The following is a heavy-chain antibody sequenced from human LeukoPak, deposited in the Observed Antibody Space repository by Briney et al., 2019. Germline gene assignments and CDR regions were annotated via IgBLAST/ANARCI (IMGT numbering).Heavy chain of an antibody. CDR3: ARGRGATTPFDY. CDR2: SYYSGST. V-gene: IGHV4-59*08. Sequence: PSETLSLTCTVSGGSISGYYWSWIRQPPGKGLEWIGYSYYSGSTNYSPSLKSRVTISVDTSKNQFSLKLSSVTAADTAVYYCARGRGATTPFDYWGQGTLVTVSS. J-gene: IGHJ4*02. D-gene: IGHD5-12*01. CDR1: GGSISGYY.